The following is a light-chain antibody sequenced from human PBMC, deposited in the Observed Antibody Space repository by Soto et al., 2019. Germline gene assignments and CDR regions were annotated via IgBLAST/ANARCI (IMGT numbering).Light chain of an antibody. J-gene: IGKJ2*01. Sequence: EIVLTQSPGTLSLSPGERATLSCRASQSVRSSYLAWYHQKPGQPPRLLIFGASNRATGIPDRFSGSESGTDFTLTISRLEPDDFAVYYCQQYESSPYTFGQGTRLEIK. CDR2: GAS. CDR3: QQYESSPYT. CDR1: QSVRSSY. V-gene: IGKV3-20*01.